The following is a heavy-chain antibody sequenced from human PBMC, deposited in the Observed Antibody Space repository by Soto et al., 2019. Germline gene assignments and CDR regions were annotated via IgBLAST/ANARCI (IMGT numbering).Heavy chain of an antibody. CDR3: ARDSSSWYNIDAFDI. V-gene: IGHV3-48*02. D-gene: IGHD6-13*01. J-gene: IGHJ3*02. CDR2: ISSSSSTI. CDR1: GFTFSRYS. Sequence: GWSLRLSCAASGFTFSRYSMNCVRQAPGKGLESVSYISSSSSTIYYADSVKGRFTISRDNAKNSLYLQMNSLRDEDTVVYYCARDSSSWYNIDAFDIWGHGTMDTVSS.